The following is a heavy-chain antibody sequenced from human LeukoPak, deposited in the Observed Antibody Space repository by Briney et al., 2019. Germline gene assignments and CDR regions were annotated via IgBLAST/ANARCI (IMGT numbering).Heavy chain of an antibody. V-gene: IGHV3-48*01. D-gene: IGHD6-13*01. J-gene: IGHJ4*02. CDR1: GFTFSSYS. Sequence: GGSLRLSCAASGFTFSSYSMNWVRQAPGKGLEWVSYISSSSSTIYYADSVKGRFTIPRDNSKNTLYLQMNSLRAEDTAVYYCAKGELVRSFDYWGQGTLVTVSS. CDR2: ISSSSSTI. CDR3: AKGELVRSFDY.